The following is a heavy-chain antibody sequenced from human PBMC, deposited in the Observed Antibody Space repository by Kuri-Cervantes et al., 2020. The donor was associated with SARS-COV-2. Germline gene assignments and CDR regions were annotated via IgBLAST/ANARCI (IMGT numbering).Heavy chain of an antibody. CDR3: AKDPVGGYCSSTSCYRRDYYYMDV. D-gene: IGHD2-2*02. CDR1: GFTFSSYS. Sequence: GGSLRLSCAASGFTFSSYSMNWVRQAPGKGLEWVAFIRYDGSNKYYADSVKGRFTISRDNSKNTLYLQMNSLRAEDTAVYYCAKDPVGGYCSSTSCYRRDYYYMDVWGKGTTVTVSS. J-gene: IGHJ6*03. V-gene: IGHV3-30*02. CDR2: IRYDGSNK.